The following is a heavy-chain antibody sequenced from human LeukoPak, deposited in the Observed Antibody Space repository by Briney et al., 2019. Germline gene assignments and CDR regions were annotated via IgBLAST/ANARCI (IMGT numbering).Heavy chain of an antibody. Sequence: PGGSLRLSCEASGFTFSSYWMSWVRQAPGKGPEWVAHIKQDGSEKYYVDSVKGRFTISRDNAKKSLYLQMNSLRAEDTAVYYCARGCYYDRSGYYCDFWGQGTLVTVSS. CDR3: ARGCYYDRSGYYCDF. CDR2: IKQDGSEK. J-gene: IGHJ4*02. D-gene: IGHD3-22*01. CDR1: GFTFSSYW. V-gene: IGHV3-7*04.